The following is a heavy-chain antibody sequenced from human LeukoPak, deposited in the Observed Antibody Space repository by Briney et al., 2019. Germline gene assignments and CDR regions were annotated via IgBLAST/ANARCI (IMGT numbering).Heavy chain of an antibody. CDR2: IYYSGST. V-gene: IGHV4-34*09. Sequence: TLSLTCAVYGGSFSGYYWSWIRQPPGKGLEWIGYIYYSGSTYYNPSLKSRVTISVDTSKNQFSLKLSSVTAADTAVYYCARSSVVTTNPTASYYYYGMDVWGQGTTVTVSS. CDR1: GGSFSGYY. D-gene: IGHD2-21*02. J-gene: IGHJ6*02. CDR3: ARSSVVTTNPTASYYYYGMDV.